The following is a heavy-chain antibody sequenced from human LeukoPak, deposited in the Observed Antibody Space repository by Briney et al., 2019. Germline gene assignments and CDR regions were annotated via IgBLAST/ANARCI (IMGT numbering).Heavy chain of an antibody. J-gene: IGHJ4*02. Sequence: GGSLRLSCAASGFTFSSYGMNWVRRAPGKGLEWLSYISSSSNSIYYADSVKGRFTISRDNAKNSLHLQMNSLRDEDTAVYYCARDPWDDVSGCSGDYWGQGTLVTVSS. CDR1: GFTFSSYG. CDR2: ISSSSNSI. CDR3: ARDPWDDVSGCSGDY. V-gene: IGHV3-48*02. D-gene: IGHD3-22*01.